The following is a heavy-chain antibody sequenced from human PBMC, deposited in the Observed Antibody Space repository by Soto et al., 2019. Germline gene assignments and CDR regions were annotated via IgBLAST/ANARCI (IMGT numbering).Heavy chain of an antibody. CDR1: GYTFTGYY. J-gene: IGHJ6*02. CDR3: ARAGVVVPAAIDYYYYGMDV. Sequence: ASVKVSCKASGYTFTGYYMHWVRQAPGQGLEWMGWINPNSGGTNYAQKFQGWVTMTRDTSISTAYMELSRLRSDDTAVYYCARAGVVVPAAIDYYYYGMDVWGQGXTVTVYS. V-gene: IGHV1-2*04. D-gene: IGHD2-2*01. CDR2: INPNSGGT.